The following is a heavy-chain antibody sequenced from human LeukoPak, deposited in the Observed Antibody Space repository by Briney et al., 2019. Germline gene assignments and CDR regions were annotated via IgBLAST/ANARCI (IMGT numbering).Heavy chain of an antibody. D-gene: IGHD5-18*01. CDR3: ARVRSYGLKSYYYYYMDV. CDR2: INHSGST. V-gene: IGHV4-39*07. J-gene: IGHJ6*03. CDR1: GGSISSGDYY. Sequence: SETLSLACTVSGGSISSGDYYWSWIRQPPGKGLEWIGEINHSGSTNYNPSLKSRVTISVDTSKNQFSLKLSSVTAADTAVYYCARVRSYGLKSYYYYYMDVWGKGTTVTVSS.